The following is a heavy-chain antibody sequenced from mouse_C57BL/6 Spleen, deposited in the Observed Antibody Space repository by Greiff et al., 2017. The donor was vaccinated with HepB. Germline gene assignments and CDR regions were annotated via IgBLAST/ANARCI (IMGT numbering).Heavy chain of an antibody. CDR3: ARRGDDYDWYFYV. V-gene: IGHV1-18*01. D-gene: IGHD2-4*01. Sequence: EVQLQQSGPELVKPGASVKIPCKASGYTFTDYNMDWVKQSHGKSLEWIGDINPNNGGTIYNQKFKGKATLTVDKSSSTAYMELRSLTSEDTAVYYCARRGDDYDWYFYVWGTGTTVTVSS. CDR2: INPNNGGT. J-gene: IGHJ1*03. CDR1: GYTFTDYN.